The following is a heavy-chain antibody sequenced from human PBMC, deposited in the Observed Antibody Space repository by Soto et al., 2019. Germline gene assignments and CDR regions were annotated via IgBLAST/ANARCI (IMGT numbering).Heavy chain of an antibody. J-gene: IGHJ4*02. CDR3: ARLGGSCVDY. V-gene: IGHV4-4*01. Sequence: QVQLQESGPGLVKPSGTLSLTCAVSGGSISSSNWWSWVRQPPGKGLEWIGEIYHSGSTNYNPSLKLRVSIAVDKPNIQSSLKLSSVTAADTAVNCCARLGGSCVDYWGQGPLVTVSA. CDR2: IYHSGST. D-gene: IGHD3-16*01. CDR1: GGSISSSNW.